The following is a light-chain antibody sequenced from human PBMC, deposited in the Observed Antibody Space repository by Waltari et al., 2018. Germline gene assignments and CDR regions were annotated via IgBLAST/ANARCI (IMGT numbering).Light chain of an antibody. CDR2: RNN. J-gene: IGLJ3*02. CDR1: NNNVGDEP. V-gene: IGLV10-54*04. Sequence: GLTQPPSVSKRLSKTATLPCTGTNNNVGDEPATWLQQHHRHPPKHLFYRNNNRPSGSSARCSAARTASKASLPITGRQPAEEADYYCSAWDTSLSAWVFGGGTKLTVL. CDR3: SAWDTSLSAWV.